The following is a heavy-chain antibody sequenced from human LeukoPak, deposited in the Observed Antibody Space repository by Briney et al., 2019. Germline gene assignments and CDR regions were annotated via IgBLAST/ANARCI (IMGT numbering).Heavy chain of an antibody. D-gene: IGHD3-22*01. CDR1: GFTFSSHW. Sequence: GGSLRLSCAASGFTFSSHWMHWVRQAPGEGLVWVSRVYNDGSTTNYADSVKGRFTISRDNAKNTLYLQMNSLRAEDMAVYYCAKGSYYDSSGSFYFDYWGQGTLVTVSS. CDR3: AKGSYYDSSGSFYFDY. J-gene: IGHJ4*02. V-gene: IGHV3-74*01. CDR2: VYNDGSTT.